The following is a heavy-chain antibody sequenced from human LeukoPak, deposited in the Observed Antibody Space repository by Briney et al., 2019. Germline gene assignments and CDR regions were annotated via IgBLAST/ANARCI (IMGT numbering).Heavy chain of an antibody. Sequence: ASVKVSCKVSGYTLTELSMHWVRQAPGKGLEWMGGFDPEDGETIYAQKFQGRVTMTEDTSTDTAYMELSSLRSEDTAVYCCATDPRFLEWLGNDAFDIWGQGTMVTVSS. J-gene: IGHJ3*02. V-gene: IGHV1-24*01. D-gene: IGHD3-3*01. CDR3: ATDPRFLEWLGNDAFDI. CDR2: FDPEDGET. CDR1: GYTLTELS.